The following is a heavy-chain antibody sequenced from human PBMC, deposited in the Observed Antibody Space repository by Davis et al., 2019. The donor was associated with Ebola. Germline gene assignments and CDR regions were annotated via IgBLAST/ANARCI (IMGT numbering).Heavy chain of an antibody. V-gene: IGHV3-73*01. D-gene: IGHD4-17*01. CDR1: GFTFSGSA. J-gene: IGHJ4*02. Sequence: GGSLRLSCAASGFTFSGSAMHWVRQASGKGLEWVGRMRSKANSYATAYAASVKGRFTISRDDSKNTAYLQMNSLKTEDTAVYYWTGTVTTIEYWGQGTLVTVSS. CDR2: MRSKANSYAT. CDR3: TGTVTTIEY.